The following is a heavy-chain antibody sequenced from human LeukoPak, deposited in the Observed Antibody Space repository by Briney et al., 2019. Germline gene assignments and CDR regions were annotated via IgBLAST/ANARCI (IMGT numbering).Heavy chain of an antibody. J-gene: IGHJ5*02. D-gene: IGHD2-15*01. CDR1: GFTFSSYE. V-gene: IGHV3-48*03. CDR3: AREDPRIIGYCSGGSCNWFAP. CDR2: ISSSGNTI. Sequence: GGSLRLSCAASGFTFSSYEMNWVRQAPGKGLEWVSYISSSGNTIYYADSVKGRFTISRDNAKNSLYLQMNSLRAEDTAVYYCAREDPRIIGYCSGGSCNWFAPWGQGTLVTVSS.